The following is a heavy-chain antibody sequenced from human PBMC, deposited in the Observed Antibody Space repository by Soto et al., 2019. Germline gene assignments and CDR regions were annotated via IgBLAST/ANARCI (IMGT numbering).Heavy chain of an antibody. V-gene: IGHV3-21*01. CDR1: GFTFSSYS. D-gene: IGHD2-15*01. CDR3: ARDGSEGSGEIGYYYYMDV. J-gene: IGHJ6*03. CDR2: ITSSGASI. Sequence: EVQLVESGGGLVKPGVSLRLSCAASGFTFSSYSLNWVRQAPGKGLEWVSSITSSGASIYYAASVKGRFTISRDNAKNSLDLQMNSLRAEDMAVYYCARDGSEGSGEIGYYYYMDVWGKGTTATVSS.